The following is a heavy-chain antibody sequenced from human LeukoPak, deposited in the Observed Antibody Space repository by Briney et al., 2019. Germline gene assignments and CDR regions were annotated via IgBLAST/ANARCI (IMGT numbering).Heavy chain of an antibody. D-gene: IGHD5/OR15-5a*01. CDR3: ARDPGSNFFDY. CDR2: INSNSGVT. J-gene: IGHJ4*02. CDR1: GYIFTIYY. V-gene: IGHV1-2*02. Sequence: ASVTVSFTASGYIFTIYYIHWVRQAPGQGLEWMGWINSNSGVTNYAQKFQGRVTMTSDMSISTAYMELRRLKSDDTAVYYCARDPGSNFFDYWGQGTQITVSS.